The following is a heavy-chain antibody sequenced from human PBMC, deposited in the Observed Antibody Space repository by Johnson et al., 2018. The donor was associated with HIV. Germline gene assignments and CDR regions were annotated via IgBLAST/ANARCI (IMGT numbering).Heavy chain of an antibody. J-gene: IGHJ3*02. Sequence: QVQLVESGGGVVQPGRSLRLSCAASGFTFSSYAMHWVRQAPGKGLEWVALISYDGSNKYYADSVKGRFTISRDNSKNTLYLQMNSLRADDTAVYYCARESPGLGVNGFDIWGQGTMVTVSS. D-gene: IGHD6-19*01. V-gene: IGHV3-30-3*01. CDR1: GFTFSSYA. CDR3: ARESPGLGVNGFDI. CDR2: ISYDGSNK.